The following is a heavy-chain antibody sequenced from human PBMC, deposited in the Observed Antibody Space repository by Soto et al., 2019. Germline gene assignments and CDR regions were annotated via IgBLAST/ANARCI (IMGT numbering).Heavy chain of an antibody. CDR1: GYTFTYYW. Sequence: GESLKISCEGSGYTFTYYWIGWVRQMPGKGLEWMGVTYPFDSDTRYSPSFQGRVTISAVQSTNTAYLELSRLQASDTAIYYCGRHYGGATTVMDYWGKGPLVPVSS. V-gene: IGHV5-51*01. CDR3: GRHYGGATTVMDY. D-gene: IGHD1-26*01. J-gene: IGHJ4*01. CDR2: TYPFDSDT.